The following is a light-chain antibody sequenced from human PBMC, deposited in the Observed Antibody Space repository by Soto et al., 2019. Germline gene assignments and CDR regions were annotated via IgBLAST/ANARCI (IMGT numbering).Light chain of an antibody. CDR3: CSYAGSYTWV. CDR1: SSDVGAYKY. CDR2: DVT. Sequence: QSLLAQPRSVSGSPGQSVTISCTGTSSDVGAYKYVSWYQHYPGGAPKVMIYDVTQRPSGVPDRFSGTKSGNTASLTISGLQAEDEADYYCCSYAGSYTWVFGSGTKVTVL. J-gene: IGLJ1*01. V-gene: IGLV2-11*01.